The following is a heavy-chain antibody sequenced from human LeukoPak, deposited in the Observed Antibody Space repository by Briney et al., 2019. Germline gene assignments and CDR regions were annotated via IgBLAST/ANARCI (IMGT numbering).Heavy chain of an antibody. Sequence: GGSLRLSCAASGFTLSNYWMSWVRQAPEKGLEWVANIKQDGSEKYYVDPVEGRFTISRDNAKNSLYLQMDSLRAEDTAVYYCARGGYYRFDYWGQGTLVTVSS. D-gene: IGHD1-26*01. CDR3: ARGGYYRFDY. V-gene: IGHV3-7*04. CDR1: GFTLSNYW. CDR2: IKQDGSEK. J-gene: IGHJ4*02.